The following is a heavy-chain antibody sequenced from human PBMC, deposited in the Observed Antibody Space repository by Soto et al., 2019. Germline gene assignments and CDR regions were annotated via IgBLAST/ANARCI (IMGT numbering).Heavy chain of an antibody. V-gene: IGHV1-8*01. D-gene: IGHD6-13*01. J-gene: IGHJ5*02. CDR3: AIRVWGQQLVNFDP. Sequence: QVQLVQSGAEVKKPGASVKVSCKASGYTFTSYDINWVRQATGQGLEWMGWMNANSGNTGYAQKFQGRVTMTRNTSISTAYMELSSLRSEDTAVYYCAIRVWGQQLVNFDPWGQGTLVTVSS. CDR1: GYTFTSYD. CDR2: MNANSGNT.